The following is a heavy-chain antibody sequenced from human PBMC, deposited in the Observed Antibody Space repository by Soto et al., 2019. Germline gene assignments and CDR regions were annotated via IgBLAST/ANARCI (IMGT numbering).Heavy chain of an antibody. D-gene: IGHD2-21*02. CDR2: INAGNGNT. V-gene: IGHV1-3*05. CDR1: GYTFTSYA. Sequence: QVQLVQSGAEEKKPGASVKVSCKASGYTFTSYAMHWVRQAPGQRLEWMGWINAGNGNTKYSQKCQGRVTITRDTSASTAYMELSSLRSEHTAVYYCARSIVVVTALDYWGQGTLVTVSS. J-gene: IGHJ4*02. CDR3: ARSIVVVTALDY.